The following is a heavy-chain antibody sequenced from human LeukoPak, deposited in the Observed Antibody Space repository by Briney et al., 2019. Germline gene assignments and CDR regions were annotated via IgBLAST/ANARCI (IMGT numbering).Heavy chain of an antibody. D-gene: IGHD3-3*02. V-gene: IGHV4-59*11. J-gene: IGHJ4*02. Sequence: PSETLSLTCTVSGGSINSHYWHWIRHPPGTRLEWIGYVYYTGGTNYNSSLESRVTISLARSKKQFSLRLTSVTAADTALYYCARGSIYDFDSWGQGTLVSVSS. CDR2: VYYTGGT. CDR1: GGSINSHY. CDR3: ARGSIYDFDS.